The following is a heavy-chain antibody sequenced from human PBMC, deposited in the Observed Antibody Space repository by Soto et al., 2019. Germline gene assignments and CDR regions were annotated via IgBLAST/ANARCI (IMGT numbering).Heavy chain of an antibody. V-gene: IGHV4-4*07. J-gene: IGHJ6*02. CDR1: RGSISGYY. CDR3: AREGGYYDSSGSGVYHYYGVDV. Sequence: PSETLSLTCTVFRGSISGYYWSWIRQPAGKGLEWIGRIDSSGSTNYDPSLRSRVTVSVDTSKNQFSLRVTSVTAADTAVYYCAREGGYYDSSGSGVYHYYGVDVWGQGTTVTVS. D-gene: IGHD3-22*01. CDR2: IDSSGST.